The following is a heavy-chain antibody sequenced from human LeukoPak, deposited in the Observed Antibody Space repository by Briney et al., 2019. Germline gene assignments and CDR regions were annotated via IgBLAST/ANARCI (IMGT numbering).Heavy chain of an antibody. D-gene: IGHD4-17*01. CDR2: IRTKANNYAT. J-gene: IGHJ4*02. V-gene: IGHV3-73*01. CDR1: GFTFSDST. CDR3: ASRRGDNYGDYDY. Sequence: GGTLRLSCAASGFTFSDSTMHWVRQTSGKGLECVGRIRTKANNYATDYAASVKGRFTISRDDSKDSTYLHLSSLKTEDTAVYYCASRRGDNYGDYDYWGQGTLVTVSS.